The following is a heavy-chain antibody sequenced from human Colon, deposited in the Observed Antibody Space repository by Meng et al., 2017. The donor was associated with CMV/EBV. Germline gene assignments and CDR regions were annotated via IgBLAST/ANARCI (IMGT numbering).Heavy chain of an antibody. CDR1: GFTFSTHG. CDR2: IETDGANT. J-gene: IGHJ4*02. D-gene: IGHD2-15*01. CDR3: ARDVGYCSGGVCYSRYLDY. V-gene: IGHV3-74*01. Sequence: GESLKISCVASGFTFSTHGMHWVRQTPGRGLVWVSRIETDGANTRYADSVKGRFTISRDNAKNTLYLQMPSLRAEDTAVYYCARDVGYCSGGVCYSRYLDYRGQGTLVTVSS.